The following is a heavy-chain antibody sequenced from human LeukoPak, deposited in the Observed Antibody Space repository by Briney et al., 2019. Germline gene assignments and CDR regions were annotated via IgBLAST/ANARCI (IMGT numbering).Heavy chain of an antibody. CDR1: GLTFSSYS. Sequence: PGGSLRLSCAASGLTFSSYSMNWVRQAPGKGLEWVSSISSGSSYIYYADSVKGRFTISRDNAKNSLYLQMNSLRAEDTAVYYCARDSDYAAFDIWGQGTMVTVSS. CDR2: ISSGSSYI. CDR3: ARDSDYAAFDI. V-gene: IGHV3-21*01. J-gene: IGHJ3*02. D-gene: IGHD4-17*01.